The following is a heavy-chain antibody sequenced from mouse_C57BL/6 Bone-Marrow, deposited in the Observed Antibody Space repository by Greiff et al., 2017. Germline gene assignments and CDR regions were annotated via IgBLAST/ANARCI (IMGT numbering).Heavy chain of an antibody. CDR3: ARRLLYFDY. V-gene: IGHV1-50*01. D-gene: IGHD2-13*01. CDR1: GYTFTSYW. J-gene: IGHJ2*01. Sequence: VQLQQPGAELVKPGASVKLSCKASGYTFTSYWMQWVKQRPGQGLEWIGEIDPSDGYTNYNHKFKGKATLTVDTSSSTAYMQLSSLTSEDSAVYYCARRLLYFDYWGQGTTLTVAS. CDR2: IDPSDGYT.